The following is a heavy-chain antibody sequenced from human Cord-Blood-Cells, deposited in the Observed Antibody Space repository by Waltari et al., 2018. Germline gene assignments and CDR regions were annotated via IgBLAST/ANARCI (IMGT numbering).Heavy chain of an antibody. CDR1: GYTFTGYY. Sequence: QVQLVQSGAEVKKPGASVKVSCKASGYTFTGYYMHWVRQAPGQGLEWMGWINPNSGGTNYAQKFQGRVTMTRDTSISTAYMELSRLRSDDTAVYYCARGRERVLWFGELNNWCDPWGQGTLVTVSS. V-gene: IGHV1-2*02. CDR3: ARGRERVLWFGELNNWCDP. CDR2: INPNSGGT. J-gene: IGHJ5*02. D-gene: IGHD3-10*01.